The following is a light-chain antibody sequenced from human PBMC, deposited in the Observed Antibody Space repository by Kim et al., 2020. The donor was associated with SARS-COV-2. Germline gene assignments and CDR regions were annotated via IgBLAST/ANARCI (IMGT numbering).Light chain of an antibody. CDR2: TAS. CDR3: LQDFDYPRT. J-gene: IGKJ4*01. CDR1: QAIRND. V-gene: IGKV1-6*01. Sequence: IQVTQSPSSLSASVGDRVTITCRASQAIRNDLGWYQQKPGKAPQLLIYTASDLQTGVPSRFSASGFGTDFTLTINNVQPEDFATYYCLQDFDYPRTFGGGTKVDIK.